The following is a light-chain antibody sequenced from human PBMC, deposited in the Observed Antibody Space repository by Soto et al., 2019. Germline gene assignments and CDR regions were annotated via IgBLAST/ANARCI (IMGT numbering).Light chain of an antibody. Sequence: QSVLTQPASVSGSPGQSITISCTETSSDVGAYKFVSWYQHHPDKAPKLMIYDVSNRPSGVSNRFSGSKSGNTASLTISGLQAEDEADYYCSSYTSNIRVFGGGTKVTVL. V-gene: IGLV2-14*01. CDR1: SSDVGAYKF. CDR2: DVS. CDR3: SSYTSNIRV. J-gene: IGLJ2*01.